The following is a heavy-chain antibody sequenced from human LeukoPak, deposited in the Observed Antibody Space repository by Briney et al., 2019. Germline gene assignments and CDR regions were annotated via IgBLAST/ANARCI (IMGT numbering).Heavy chain of an antibody. CDR3: ARASYGDYDTGYFQH. Sequence: GASVKVSCKASGGTFSSYAISWVRQAPGQGLEWMGIINPSGGSTNYAQKFQGRVTITADESTSTAYMELSSLRSEDTAVYYCARASYGDYDTGYFQHWGQGTLVTVSS. J-gene: IGHJ1*01. V-gene: IGHV1-69*11. CDR2: INPSGGST. D-gene: IGHD4-17*01. CDR1: GGTFSSYA.